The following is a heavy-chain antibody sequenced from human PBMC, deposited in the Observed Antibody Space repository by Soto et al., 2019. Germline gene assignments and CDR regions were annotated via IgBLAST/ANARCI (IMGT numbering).Heavy chain of an antibody. J-gene: IGHJ4*02. CDR2: IIPIFGTA. V-gene: IGHV1-69*01. Sequence: QVQLVQSGAEVKKPGSSVKVSCKASGGTFSSYAISWVRQAPGQGLEWMGGIIPIFGTANYAQKFQGRVTITADESTSTAYMELSSRRSDDTAVYYCSRLGYCSCGSCFLDYWGQGTLVTVSS. D-gene: IGHD2-15*01. CDR1: GGTFSSYA. CDR3: SRLGYCSCGSCFLDY.